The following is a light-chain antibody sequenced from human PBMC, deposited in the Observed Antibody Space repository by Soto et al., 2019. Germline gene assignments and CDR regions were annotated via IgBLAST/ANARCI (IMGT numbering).Light chain of an antibody. CDR2: DTV. J-gene: IGKJ1*01. V-gene: IGKV3-20*01. Sequence: EIVVTQSPGTLSLSPGETATLSCRASQRLTSDYLAWYQQRPGQSPRLLIFDTVRRATDVPDRFTGSGSGTDFTLTITRLEPEDFAVYFCQQYGRSLWTFGQGTKVDIK. CDR3: QQYGRSLWT. CDR1: QRLTSDY.